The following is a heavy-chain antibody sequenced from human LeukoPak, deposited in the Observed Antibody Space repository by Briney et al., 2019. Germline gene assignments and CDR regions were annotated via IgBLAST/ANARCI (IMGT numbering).Heavy chain of an antibody. J-gene: IGHJ4*02. CDR1: GGSISSSSYY. D-gene: IGHD3-10*01. CDR2: IYYSGST. CDR3: ARHPSLMVRGVITRDY. V-gene: IGHV4-39*01. Sequence: SETLSLTCTVSGGSISSSSYYWGWIRQPPGKGLEWIGSIYYSGSTYYNPSLKSRVTISVDTSKNQFSLNLISVTAADTAVYYCARHPSLMVRGVITRDYWGQGTLVTVSS.